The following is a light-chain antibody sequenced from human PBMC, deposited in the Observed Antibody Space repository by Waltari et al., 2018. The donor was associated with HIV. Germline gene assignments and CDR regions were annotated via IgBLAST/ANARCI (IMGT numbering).Light chain of an antibody. Sequence: SSALTQDPAVSVALGQTVRITCQVDSLRSYYASWYQQKPGQAPVLVIYDKNNRPSGITERFSGASSGNTASLTITGAQEEDEAEYYWNSRDSSDNHRRVFGGGTKLTVL. CDR3: NSRDSSDNHRRV. J-gene: IGLJ3*02. CDR2: DKN. V-gene: IGLV3-19*01. CDR1: SLRSYY.